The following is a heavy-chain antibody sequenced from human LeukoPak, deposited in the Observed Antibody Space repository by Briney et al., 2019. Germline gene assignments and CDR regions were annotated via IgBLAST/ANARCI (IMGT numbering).Heavy chain of an antibody. CDR2: INDNGGRT. CDR3: VKDVGGSYAFDY. D-gene: IGHD1-26*01. Sequence: GGSLRLSCSASGFTFSRYAMHWVRQAPGKGLEYVSGINDNGGRTRYGDLVKGGFSISRDNSKNTLHLQMSTLRAEDTALYYCVKDVGGSYAFDYWGQGILVTVAS. V-gene: IGHV3-64D*09. J-gene: IGHJ4*02. CDR1: GFTFSRYA.